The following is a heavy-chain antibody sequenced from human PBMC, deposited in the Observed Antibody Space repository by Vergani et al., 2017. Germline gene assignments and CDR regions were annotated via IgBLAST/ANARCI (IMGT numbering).Heavy chain of an antibody. Sequence: QVQLVQSGAEVKKPGASVKVSCKASGYTFTSYYMHWVRQAPGQGLEWMGRIIPIFGTANYAQKFQGRVTITADESTSTAYMELSSLRSEDTAVYYCASPPEYSSSSSYYYYGMDVWGQGTTVTVSS. V-gene: IGHV1-69*18. D-gene: IGHD6-6*01. CDR3: ASPPEYSSSSSYYYYGMDV. J-gene: IGHJ6*02. CDR2: IIPIFGTA. CDR1: GYTFTSYY.